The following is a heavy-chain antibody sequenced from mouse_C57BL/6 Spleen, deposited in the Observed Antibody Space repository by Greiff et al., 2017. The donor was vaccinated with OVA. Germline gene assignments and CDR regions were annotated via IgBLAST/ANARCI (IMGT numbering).Heavy chain of an antibody. CDR1: GFTFSSYG. V-gene: IGHV5-6*01. Sequence: EVQLVESGGDLVKPGGSLKLSCAASGFTFSSYGMSWVRQTPDKRLEWVATISSGGSYTYYPDSVKGRFTISRDNAKNTLYLQMSSLKSEDTAMYYCARQPLLRGAMDYWGQGTSVTVSS. CDR2: ISSGGSYT. D-gene: IGHD1-2*01. CDR3: ARQPLLRGAMDY. J-gene: IGHJ4*01.